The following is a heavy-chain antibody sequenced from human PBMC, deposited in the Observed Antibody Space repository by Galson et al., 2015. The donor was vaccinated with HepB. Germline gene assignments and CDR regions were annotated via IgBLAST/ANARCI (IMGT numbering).Heavy chain of an antibody. CDR3: ARPVPCSVTTCSDAFDI. Sequence: TLSLTCAVYGGSFSGYYWSWIRQPPEKGLEWIGEINQRGSTNYNPSLKSRVSISVDTSKNQFSLNLRSVTAADTAVYYCARPVPCSVTTCSDAFDIWGQGTMVTVSS. D-gene: IGHD2-2*01. CDR1: GGSFSGYY. CDR2: INQRGST. V-gene: IGHV4-34*01. J-gene: IGHJ3*02.